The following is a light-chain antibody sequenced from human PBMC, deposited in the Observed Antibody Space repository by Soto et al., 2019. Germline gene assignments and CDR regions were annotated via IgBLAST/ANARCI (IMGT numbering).Light chain of an antibody. J-gene: IGLJ6*01. Sequence: QSALTQPASVSGSPGQSITISCTGTSSDVGGFNSVSWYQLRPGTAPKLILYDVVDRPSGVSYRFSGSKSCNTASLTISGLQAADEADYFCSSYTSTMTNVFGSGTKVTVL. CDR3: SSYTSTMTNV. V-gene: IGLV2-14*03. CDR1: SSDVGGFNS. CDR2: DVV.